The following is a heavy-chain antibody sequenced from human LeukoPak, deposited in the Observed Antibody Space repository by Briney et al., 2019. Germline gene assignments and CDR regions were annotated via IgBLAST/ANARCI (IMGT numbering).Heavy chain of an antibody. Sequence: SETLSLTCTVSGGSISSGGYYWSWIRQHPGKGLEWIGYIYYSGSTYYNPSLKSRVTISVDTSKNQFSLKLSSVTAADTAVYYCARDLAPGSNYYYYYGMDVWGQGTTVTVSS. D-gene: IGHD3-10*01. V-gene: IGHV4-31*03. CDR1: GGSISSGGYY. J-gene: IGHJ6*02. CDR2: IYYSGST. CDR3: ARDLAPGSNYYYYYGMDV.